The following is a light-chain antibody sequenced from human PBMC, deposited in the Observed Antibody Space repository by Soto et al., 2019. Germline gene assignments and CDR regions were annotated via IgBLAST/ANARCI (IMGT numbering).Light chain of an antibody. V-gene: IGLV2-14*01. CDR3: FSFTTDWTHV. CDR2: EVS. Sequence: QAVLTQPASVSGSPGQSITISCAGSSRDVGAYGHVSWFQQHPGKAPTLIISEVSNRPSGVSNRFSGSKSGNAASLTISGLQAEDEADYFCFSFTTDWTHVFGTGTKVTVL. CDR1: SRDVGAYGH. J-gene: IGLJ1*01.